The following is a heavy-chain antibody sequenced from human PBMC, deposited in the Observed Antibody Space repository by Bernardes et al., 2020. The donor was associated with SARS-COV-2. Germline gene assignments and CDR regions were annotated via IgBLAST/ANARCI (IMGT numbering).Heavy chain of an antibody. CDR2: ISGSGGST. D-gene: IGHD6-19*01. Sequence: GGSLRLSCAASGFTFSSYAMSWVRQAPGKGLEWVSAISGSGGSTYYADSVKGRFTISRDNSKNTLYLQMNSLRAEDTAVYYCAKVRTPRIAVAGTGYWGQGTLVTVSS. CDR1: GFTFSSYA. CDR3: AKVRTPRIAVAGTGY. V-gene: IGHV3-23*01. J-gene: IGHJ4*02.